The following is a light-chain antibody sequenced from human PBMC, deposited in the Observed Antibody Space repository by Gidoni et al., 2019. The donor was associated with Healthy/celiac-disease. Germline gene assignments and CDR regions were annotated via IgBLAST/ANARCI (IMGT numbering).Light chain of an antibody. CDR3: QQYGSSPLT. Sequence: EIVLTQSPGTLSLSPGERATLYCRASQSVSSSYLAWYQQKPGQAPRLLIYGASSRATGIPDRFSGSGSGTDFTLTISRLEPEDFAVYYCQQYGSSPLTFGGXTKVEI. CDR2: GAS. V-gene: IGKV3-20*01. J-gene: IGKJ4*01. CDR1: QSVSSSY.